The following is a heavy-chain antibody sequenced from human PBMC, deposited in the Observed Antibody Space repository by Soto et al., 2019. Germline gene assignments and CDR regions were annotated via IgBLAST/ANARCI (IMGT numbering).Heavy chain of an antibody. J-gene: IGHJ4*02. D-gene: IGHD5-12*01. Sequence: PGGSLRLSCEASGCRFSTHSFHWVRQAPGKGLEWVAVISDDGSSINYADSVKGRFTISRDNPKNVLYLQMNSLKDEDTAVYFCARQRFRENSGYETLDFWGQGTRVTVSS. CDR2: ISDDGSSI. CDR3: ARQRFRENSGYETLDF. CDR1: GCRFSTHS. V-gene: IGHV3-30-3*01.